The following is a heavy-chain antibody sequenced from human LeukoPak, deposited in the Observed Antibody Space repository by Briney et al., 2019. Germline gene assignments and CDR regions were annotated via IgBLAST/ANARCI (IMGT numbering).Heavy chain of an antibody. D-gene: IGHD4-23*01. CDR2: ISSGSITI. Sequence: GGSLRLSCAASGFTFSTDSMNWVRQAPGKGLEWVSYISSGSITIYYADSVKGRFTISRDNAKNSLYLQMSSLRAEDTAVYYCARDLPVVTFDYWGQGTLVTVSS. J-gene: IGHJ4*02. CDR1: GFTFSTDS. V-gene: IGHV3-48*01. CDR3: ARDLPVVTFDY.